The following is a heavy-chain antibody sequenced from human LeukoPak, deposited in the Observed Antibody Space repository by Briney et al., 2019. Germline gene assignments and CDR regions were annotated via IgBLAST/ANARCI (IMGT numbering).Heavy chain of an antibody. D-gene: IGHD3-3*01. CDR1: GGSISSGGYY. Sequence: SQTLSLTCTVSGGSISSGGYYWSWIRQPPGKGLEWIGYIYHSGSTYYNPSLKSRVTISVDRSKNQFSLKLSSVTAADTAVYYCAREAARMDYYDFWSSFDYWGQGTLVTVSS. V-gene: IGHV4-30-2*01. CDR3: AREAARMDYYDFWSSFDY. J-gene: IGHJ4*02. CDR2: IYHSGST.